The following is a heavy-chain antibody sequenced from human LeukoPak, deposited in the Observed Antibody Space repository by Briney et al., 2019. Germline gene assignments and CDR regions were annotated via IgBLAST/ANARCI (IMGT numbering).Heavy chain of an antibody. CDR3: ARVAAVAGTGEELSLSDY. J-gene: IGHJ4*02. Sequence: SVKVSCTASGGTFSSYAISWVRQAPGQGLEWMGGIIPILGTANYAQKFQGRVTITADESTSTDYMELSSLRSEDTAVYYCARVAAVAGTGEELSLSDYWGQGTLVTVSS. CDR1: GGTFSSYA. V-gene: IGHV1-69*13. D-gene: IGHD6-19*01. CDR2: IIPILGTA.